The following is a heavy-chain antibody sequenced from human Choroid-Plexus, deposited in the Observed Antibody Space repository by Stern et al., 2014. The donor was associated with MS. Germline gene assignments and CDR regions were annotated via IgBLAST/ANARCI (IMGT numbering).Heavy chain of an antibody. Sequence: QVQLVQSGAEVKQLGASVKVSCKTSGYIFTGYYIHWVRQAPGQGLEWLAWINPNTGGTKYAQKFQGRVTMSRDTSISTAYVELSSLTSDDTAVYYCARDQRGITIFGVVTDYYYLGMDVWGQGTTVTVSS. V-gene: IGHV1-2*02. J-gene: IGHJ6*02. CDR1: GYIFTGYY. CDR2: INPNTGGT. CDR3: ARDQRGITIFGVVTDYYYLGMDV. D-gene: IGHD3-3*01.